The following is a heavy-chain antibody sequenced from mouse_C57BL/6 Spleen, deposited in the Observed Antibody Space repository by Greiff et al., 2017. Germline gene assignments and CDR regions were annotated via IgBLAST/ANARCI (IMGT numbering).Heavy chain of an antibody. Sequence: QVQLQQPGTELVKPGASVKLSCKASGYTFTSYWMHWVKQRPGQGLEWIGNINPSNGGTNYNEKFKSKATLTVDKSSSTAYMQLSSLTSEDSAVYYCARMDYSNYVNAWFAYWGQGTLVTVSA. CDR1: GYTFTSYW. D-gene: IGHD2-5*01. CDR3: ARMDYSNYVNAWFAY. J-gene: IGHJ3*01. V-gene: IGHV1-53*01. CDR2: INPSNGGT.